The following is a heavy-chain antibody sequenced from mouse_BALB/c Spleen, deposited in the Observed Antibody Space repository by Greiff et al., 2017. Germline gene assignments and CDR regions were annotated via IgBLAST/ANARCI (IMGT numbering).Heavy chain of an antibody. CDR2: ISSGSSTI. V-gene: IGHV5-17*02. Sequence: EVQLVESGGGLVQPGGSRKLSCAASGFTFSSFGMHWVRQAPEKGLEWVADISSGSSTIYYADTVKGRFTISRDNPKNTLFLQMTSLRSEDTAMYDCARFYYDCEGNYAMDYWGQGTTVTVSS. D-gene: IGHD2-4*01. CDR1: GFTFSSFG. CDR3: ARFYYDCEGNYAMDY. J-gene: IGHJ4*01.